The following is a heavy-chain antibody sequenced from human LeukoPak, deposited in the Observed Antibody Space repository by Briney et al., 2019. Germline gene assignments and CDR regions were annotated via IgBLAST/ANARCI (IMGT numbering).Heavy chain of an antibody. Sequence: PSQTLSLTCTVSGGSISSGDYYWSWIRQPPGKGLEWIGYIYYSGSTYYNPSLKSRVTISVDTSKNQFSLKLSSVTAADTAVYYCASGASYYDSSGYDYWGQGTLVTVSS. D-gene: IGHD3-22*01. J-gene: IGHJ4*02. V-gene: IGHV4-30-4*01. CDR2: IYYSGST. CDR1: GGSISSGDYY. CDR3: ASGASYYDSSGYDY.